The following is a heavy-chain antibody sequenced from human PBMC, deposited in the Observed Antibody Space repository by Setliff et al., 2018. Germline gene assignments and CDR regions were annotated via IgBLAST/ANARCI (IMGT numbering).Heavy chain of an antibody. D-gene: IGHD1-26*01. Sequence: KPSETLSLTCTVSGGSMTYYYWSWVRQPPGKGLEWIGNIFHGGSISYNPSLKSRVTISVDTSKNQFSLKLSFVTAADTAVYYCARHPSSGSYYGGSIFYFDDWGPGILVTVSS. CDR2: IFHGGSI. CDR3: ARHPSSGSYYGGSIFYFDD. V-gene: IGHV4-59*08. J-gene: IGHJ4*02. CDR1: GGSMTYYY.